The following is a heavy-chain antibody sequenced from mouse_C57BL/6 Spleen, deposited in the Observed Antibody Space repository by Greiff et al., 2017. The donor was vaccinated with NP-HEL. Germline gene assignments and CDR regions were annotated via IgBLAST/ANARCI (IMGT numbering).Heavy chain of an antibody. CDR3: ARNRQLRLGFAY. CDR1: GYTFTSYW. J-gene: IGHJ3*01. Sequence: QVQLQQPGAELVRPGSSVKLSCKASGYTFTSYWMDWVKQRPGQGLEWIGNIYPSDSETHYNQKFKDKATLTVDKSSNTAYMQLSSLTSEDSAVYYCARNRQLRLGFAYWGQGTLVTVSA. D-gene: IGHD3-2*02. CDR2: IYPSDSET. V-gene: IGHV1-61*01.